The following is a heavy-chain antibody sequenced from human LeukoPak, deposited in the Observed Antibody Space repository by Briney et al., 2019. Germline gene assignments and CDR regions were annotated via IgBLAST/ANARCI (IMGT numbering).Heavy chain of an antibody. J-gene: IGHJ4*02. CDR3: TRGGSPKPFDY. CDR2: IYYSGST. CDR1: GXSISSSSDY. V-gene: IGHV4-39*01. Sequence: SETLSLTCSVSGXSISSSSDYWGWIRQPPGKGLEWIGTIYYSGSTYYNPSLKSRVTTSADTSKNQFSLKLSSVTAADTAVYYCTRGGSPKPFDYWGQGTLVTVSS. D-gene: IGHD2-15*01.